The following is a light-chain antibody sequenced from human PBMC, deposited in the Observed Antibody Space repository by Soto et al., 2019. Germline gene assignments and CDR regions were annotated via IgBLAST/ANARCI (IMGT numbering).Light chain of an antibody. CDR3: QQYNRSPSWT. CDR2: GAS. J-gene: IGKJ1*01. V-gene: IGKV3-20*01. CDR1: QSVSSNY. Sequence: EVVLTQSPGTLSLSPGERATLSCRASQSVSSNYLAWYQQKPGQAPRLLIYGASSRATGIPDRFNGSGSGTDFTLTISRLEPEDSAVYYCQQYNRSPSWTFGQGTRVEIK.